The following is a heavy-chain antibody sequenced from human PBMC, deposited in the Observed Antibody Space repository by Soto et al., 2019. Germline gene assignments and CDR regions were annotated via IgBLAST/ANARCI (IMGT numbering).Heavy chain of an antibody. J-gene: IGHJ3*02. CDR3: ATTPYDHDAFDN. CDR1: GFTSRSNS. Sequence: EVQLLESGGGVVPPGGSLRVSCSGFTSRSNSINWVCQAPGKTLEWVSIFYSSGSSFYADSVQGRFTISRDISTNTLDLQMDSLRVDDTAVYYCATTPYDHDAFDNWGQGTVVTVSS. D-gene: IGHD5-12*01. V-gene: IGHV3-66*01. CDR2: FYSSGSS.